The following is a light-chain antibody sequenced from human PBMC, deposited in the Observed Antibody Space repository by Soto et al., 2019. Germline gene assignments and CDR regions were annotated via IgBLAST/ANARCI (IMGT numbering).Light chain of an antibody. J-gene: IGKJ2*01. CDR3: QQYGSSPVYT. CDR2: GAS. V-gene: IGKV3-20*01. Sequence: EIVLTQSPGTLSLSPGERATLSCRASQSVSSSYLAWYQQKPGQAPRLLIYGASSRATGIPDRFSGSRSGPDFTLTISRLEPEDFAVYYCQQYGSSPVYTFGQGTKLEIK. CDR1: QSVSSSY.